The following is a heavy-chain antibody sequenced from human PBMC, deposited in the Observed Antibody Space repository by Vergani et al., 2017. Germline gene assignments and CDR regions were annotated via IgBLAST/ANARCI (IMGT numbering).Heavy chain of an antibody. CDR2: IYYSGST. D-gene: IGHD4-17*01. J-gene: IGHJ6*02. V-gene: IGHV4-59*12. CDR1: GGSISSYY. CDR3: ARDDGGTGTVTTRRLYYYYGMDV. Sequence: QVQLQESGPGLVKPSETLSLTCTVSGGSISSYYWSWIRQPPGKGLEWIGYIYYSGSTNYNPSLKSRVTISVDTSKNQFSLKLSSVTAADTAVYYCARDDGGTGTVTTRRLYYYYGMDVWGQGTTVTVSS.